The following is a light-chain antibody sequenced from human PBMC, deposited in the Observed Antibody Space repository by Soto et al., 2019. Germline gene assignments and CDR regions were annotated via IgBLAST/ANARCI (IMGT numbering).Light chain of an antibody. CDR1: RSFASSY. J-gene: IGKJ2*01. CDR2: AAS. CDR3: QQYGSSPPYT. Sequence: EVVLTQSPGILSLSPGERATLSCRASRSFASSYLAWYQQKPGQAPRLLIFAASIRATGVSDRFSGSGSGTDFTLIISRLEPEDSAVYYCQQYGSSPPYTFGQGTKLEIK. V-gene: IGKV3-20*01.